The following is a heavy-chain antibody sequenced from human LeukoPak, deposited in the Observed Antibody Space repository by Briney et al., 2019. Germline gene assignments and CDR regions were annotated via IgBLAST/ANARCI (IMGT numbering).Heavy chain of an antibody. D-gene: IGHD6-25*01. Sequence: GGSLRLSCAASGLTFSGYWMNWVRQAPGKGLEWVASIKPDGSEKYYVDSVKGRFTISRDNAKKSLYLQMTSLRDEDTAVYYCASGSGDYSGQGTLVTVYS. V-gene: IGHV3-7*02. CDR3: ASGSGDY. J-gene: IGHJ4*02. CDR1: GLTFSGYW. CDR2: IKPDGSEK.